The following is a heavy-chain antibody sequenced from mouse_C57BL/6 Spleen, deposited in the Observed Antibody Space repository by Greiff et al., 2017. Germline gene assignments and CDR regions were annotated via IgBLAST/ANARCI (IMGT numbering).Heavy chain of an antibody. D-gene: IGHD5-5*01. V-gene: IGHV5-17*01. CDR3: AKGINYLYAMDY. Sequence: EVKLVESGGGLVKPGGSLKLSCAASGFTFSDYGMHWVRQAPEKGLEWVAYISSGSSTIYYADTVKGRFTISRDNAKNTLFLQMTSLRSEDTAMYYCAKGINYLYAMDYWGQGTSVTVSS. CDR2: ISSGSSTI. CDR1: GFTFSDYG. J-gene: IGHJ4*01.